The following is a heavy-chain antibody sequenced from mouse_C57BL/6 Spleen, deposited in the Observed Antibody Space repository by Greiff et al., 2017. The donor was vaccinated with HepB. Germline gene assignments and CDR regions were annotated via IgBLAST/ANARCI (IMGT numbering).Heavy chain of an antibody. CDR3: ASEGIYYGKEGLAY. V-gene: IGHV1-18*01. Sequence: EVQLQQSGPELVKPGASVKIPCKASGYTFTDYNMDWVKQSHGKSLEWIGDINPNNGGTIYNQKFKGKATLTVDKSSSTAYMELRSLTSEDTAVYYCASEGIYYGKEGLAYWGQGTLVTVSA. D-gene: IGHD2-1*01. J-gene: IGHJ3*01. CDR2: INPNNGGT. CDR1: GYTFTDYN.